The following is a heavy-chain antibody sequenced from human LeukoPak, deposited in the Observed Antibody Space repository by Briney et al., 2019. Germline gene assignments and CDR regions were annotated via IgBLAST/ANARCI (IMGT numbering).Heavy chain of an antibody. V-gene: IGHV4-39*07. D-gene: IGHD5-12*01. CDR1: GGSISSSSYC. Sequence: SETLSLTCTVSGGSISSSSYCWGWIRQPPGKGLEWIGSIYYSGSTYYNPSLKSRVTISVDTSKNQFSLKLSSVTAADTAVYYCARDDDYSSFDYWGQGTLVTVSS. CDR3: ARDDDYSSFDY. CDR2: IYYSGST. J-gene: IGHJ4*02.